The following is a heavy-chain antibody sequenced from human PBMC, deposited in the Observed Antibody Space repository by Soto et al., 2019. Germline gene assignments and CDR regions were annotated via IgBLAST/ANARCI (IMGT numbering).Heavy chain of an antibody. CDR1: GGTFSSYA. CDR3: ARTMVRGVIITRYFDY. J-gene: IGHJ4*02. CDR2: IIPIFGTA. V-gene: IGHV1-69*13. Sequence: SVKVSCKASGGTFSSYAISWVRQAPGQGLEWMGGIIPIFGTANYAQKFQGGVTITADESTSTAYMELSSLRSEDTAVYYCARTMVRGVIITRYFDYWGQGTLVTVSS. D-gene: IGHD3-10*01.